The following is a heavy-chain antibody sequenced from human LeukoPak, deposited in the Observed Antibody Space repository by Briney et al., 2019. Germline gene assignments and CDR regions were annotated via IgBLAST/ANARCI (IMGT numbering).Heavy chain of an antibody. CDR2: INHSGST. J-gene: IGHJ4*02. CDR1: GGSFSGYY. Sequence: PSETLSLTCAVYGGSFSGYYWSWLRQPPGKGLEWIGEINHSGSTNYNPSLTSRVTISVDASKNQFSLKLSSVTAADTAVYYCARGLSGGVAARQRRFDYWGQGTLVTVSS. D-gene: IGHD6-6*01. CDR3: ARGLSGGVAARQRRFDY. V-gene: IGHV4-34*01.